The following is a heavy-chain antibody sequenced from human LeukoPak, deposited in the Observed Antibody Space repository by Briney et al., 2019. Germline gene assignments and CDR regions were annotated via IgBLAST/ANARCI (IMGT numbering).Heavy chain of an antibody. CDR2: ISYDGSNK. V-gene: IGHV3-30*18. J-gene: IGHJ4*02. CDR3: AKDALYCSSTSCHADYFDY. Sequence: PGGSLRLSCAASGFIFSSYGMHWVRQAPGKGLEWVAVISYDGSNKYYADSVKGRFTISRDNSKNTLYLQMNSLRAEDTAVYYCAKDALYCSSTSCHADYFDYWGQGTLVTASS. CDR1: GFIFSSYG. D-gene: IGHD2-2*01.